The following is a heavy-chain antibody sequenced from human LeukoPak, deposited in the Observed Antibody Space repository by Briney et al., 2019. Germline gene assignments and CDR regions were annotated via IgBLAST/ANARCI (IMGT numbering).Heavy chain of an antibody. CDR2: ITTSGGIT. CDR1: GYNLIRYY. Sequence: ASVKVSCKASGYNLIRYYMQWARQAPGQGLEWMGVITTSGGITAYAQKFQGRVTMTRDTSTSTVDMELSSLRSDDTAMYYCARARYGGNQIDYWGQGTLVIVSS. J-gene: IGHJ4*02. D-gene: IGHD4-23*01. CDR3: ARARYGGNQIDY. V-gene: IGHV1-46*01.